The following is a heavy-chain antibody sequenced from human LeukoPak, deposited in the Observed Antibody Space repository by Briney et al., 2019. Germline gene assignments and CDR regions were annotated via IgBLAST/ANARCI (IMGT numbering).Heavy chain of an antibody. CDR2: IRYDGSNK. CDR3: AKDYGHCSSTSCYGRGIDY. V-gene: IGHV3-30*02. D-gene: IGHD2-2*01. J-gene: IGHJ4*02. CDR1: GYTFSSYG. Sequence: GGSLRLSCAASGYTFSSYGMHWVRQAPGKGLEWVAFIRYDGSNKYHADSVKGRFTISRDNSKNTLYLQMNSLRAEDTAVYYCAKDYGHCSSTSCYGRGIDYWGQGTLVTVSS.